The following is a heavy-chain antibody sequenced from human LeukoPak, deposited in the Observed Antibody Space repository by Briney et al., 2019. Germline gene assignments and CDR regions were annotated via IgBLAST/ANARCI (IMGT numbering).Heavy chain of an antibody. V-gene: IGHV4-4*07. Sequence: SETLSLTCTVSGGSISSYYWSWIRQPAGKGLEWIGRIYTSGSTNYNPSLKSRVTISVDTSKNQFSLKLSSVTAADTAVYYCARERSPWNYYYGMDVWGQGTTVTVSS. CDR1: GGSISSYY. CDR3: ARERSPWNYYYGMDV. J-gene: IGHJ6*02. D-gene: IGHD5-12*01. CDR2: IYTSGST.